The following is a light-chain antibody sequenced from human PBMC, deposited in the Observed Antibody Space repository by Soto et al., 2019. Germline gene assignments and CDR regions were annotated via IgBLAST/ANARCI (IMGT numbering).Light chain of an antibody. Sequence: DIQMTQSPSSLSASVGDRVTIACGASQSISSYLNWYQQKPGKAPKLLIYAASSLQSGVPSRFSGSGSGTDFTLTISSLQPEDFATYYCQQSYSAWTFGQGTKVDSK. CDR3: QQSYSAWT. J-gene: IGKJ1*01. CDR2: AAS. CDR1: QSISSY. V-gene: IGKV1-39*01.